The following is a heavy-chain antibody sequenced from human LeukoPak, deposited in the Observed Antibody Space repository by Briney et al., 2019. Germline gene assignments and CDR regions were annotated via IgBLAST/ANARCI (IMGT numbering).Heavy chain of an antibody. CDR3: AREVVSSSSGAFDY. Sequence: PSQTLSLTCTVSGGSISSGGYYWSWIRQHPGKGLEWIGYIYYSGSSYYNPSLKSRVTISVDTSKNQFSLKLSSVTAADTAVYYCAREVVSSSSGAFDYWGQGTLVIVSS. CDR2: IYYSGSS. D-gene: IGHD6-6*01. J-gene: IGHJ4*02. CDR1: GGSISSGGYY. V-gene: IGHV4-31*03.